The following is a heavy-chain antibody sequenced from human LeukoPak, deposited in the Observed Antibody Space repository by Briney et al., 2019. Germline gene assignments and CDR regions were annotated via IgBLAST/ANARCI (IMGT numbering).Heavy chain of an antibody. Sequence: PGGSLRLSCAASGFTFSSYTMSWVRQAPGKGLEWVAVISYDGSNKYYADSVKGRFTISRDNSKNTLYLQMNSLRAEDTAAYYCAKDQEDSSGYYYENWFDPWGQGTLVTVSS. CDR2: ISYDGSNK. CDR1: GFTFSSYT. V-gene: IGHV3-30*18. J-gene: IGHJ5*02. CDR3: AKDQEDSSGYYYENWFDP. D-gene: IGHD3-22*01.